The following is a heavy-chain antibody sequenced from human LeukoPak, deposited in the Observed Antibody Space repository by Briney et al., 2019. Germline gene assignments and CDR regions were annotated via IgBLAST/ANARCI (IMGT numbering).Heavy chain of an antibody. CDR1: GFTFSTNA. CDR3: ARGQQWVNY. CDR2: ISSSSTYT. V-gene: IGHV3-11*05. Sequence: PGGSLRLSCAASGFTFSTNAMSWVRQAPGKGLEWVSCISSSSTYTNYADSVKGRFTISRDNAKKSLYLQMNSLRAEDTAVYYCARGQQWVNYWGQGTLVTVSS. J-gene: IGHJ4*02. D-gene: IGHD6-19*01.